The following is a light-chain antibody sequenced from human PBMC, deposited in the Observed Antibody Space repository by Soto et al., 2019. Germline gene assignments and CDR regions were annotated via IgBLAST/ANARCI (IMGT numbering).Light chain of an antibody. CDR2: GTS. Sequence: EIVLTQSPGTLSLSPGERATLSCRASQSVSSSYLAWYQHKPGQAPRLLMYGTSSRATGIPDRFSGSGYGTDFTLTISRLEPEAFAVYYCQQYDTSPETFGQGTKVEIK. CDR3: QQYDTSPET. J-gene: IGKJ1*01. V-gene: IGKV3-20*01. CDR1: QSVSSSY.